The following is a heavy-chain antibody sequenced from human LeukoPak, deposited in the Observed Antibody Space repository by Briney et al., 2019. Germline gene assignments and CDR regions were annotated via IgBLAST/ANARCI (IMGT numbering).Heavy chain of an antibody. D-gene: IGHD6-13*01. CDR3: ARVPSRRIAAAGKEVGDY. J-gene: IGHJ4*02. CDR2: INHSGST. CDR1: GGSFSGYY. V-gene: IGHV4-34*01. Sequence: SETLSLTCAVYGGSFSGYYWSWIRQPPGKELEWIGEINHSGSTNYNPSLKSRVTISVDTSKNQFSLKLSSVTAADTAVYYCARVPSRRIAAAGKEVGDYWGQGTLVTVSS.